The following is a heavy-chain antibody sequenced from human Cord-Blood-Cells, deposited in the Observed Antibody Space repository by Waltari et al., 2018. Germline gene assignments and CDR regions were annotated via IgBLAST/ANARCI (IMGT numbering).Heavy chain of an antibody. J-gene: IGHJ3*02. D-gene: IGHD3-9*01. CDR1: GGTFSSYA. Sequence: QVQLVQSGAEVKKPGSSVKVSCKASGGTFSSYAISWVRQAAGQGLEWMGGNIPIFGTANYAQEFQGRVTMTADKSTSTAYMELSSLRSEDTAVYYCARGGSDILTGPDAFDIWGQGTMVTVSS. V-gene: IGHV1-69*06. CDR3: ARGGSDILTGPDAFDI. CDR2: NIPIFGTA.